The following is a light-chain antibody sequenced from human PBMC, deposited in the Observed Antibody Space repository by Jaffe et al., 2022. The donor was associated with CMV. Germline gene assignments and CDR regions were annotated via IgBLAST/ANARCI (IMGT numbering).Light chain of an antibody. Sequence: QMTQSPSSLSASVGDRVTITCRASQTIGNSINWYQQKPGKAPKLLLYATSTLQSGVPSRFSGSASGTEFTFTISNLQPEDFATYHCQQSYGLPQTFGQGTKVEIK. J-gene: IGKJ1*01. V-gene: IGKV1-39*01. CDR2: ATS. CDR1: QTIGNS. CDR3: QQSYGLPQT.